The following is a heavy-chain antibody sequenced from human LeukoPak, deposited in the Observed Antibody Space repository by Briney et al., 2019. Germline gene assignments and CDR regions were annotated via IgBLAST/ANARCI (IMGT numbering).Heavy chain of an antibody. CDR2: IPGGGSST. CDR1: GFTFSSYA. Sequence: TGGSLRLSCAASGFTFSSYAMSWVRQAPGKGLEWVSSIPGGGSSTFYAGSVKGRFTISRDNSKNTLYLQMNSLRAEDTAVYYCAKDLGLWFGELWLDMDVWGKGTTVTISS. V-gene: IGHV3-23*01. D-gene: IGHD3-10*01. J-gene: IGHJ6*03. CDR3: AKDLGLWFGELWLDMDV.